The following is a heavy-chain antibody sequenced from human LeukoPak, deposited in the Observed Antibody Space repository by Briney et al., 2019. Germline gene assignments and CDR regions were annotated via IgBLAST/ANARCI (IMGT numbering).Heavy chain of an antibody. CDR3: ARAYSSSWLYYYYYYMDV. CDR1: GYTFTSYG. D-gene: IGHD6-13*01. Sequence: ASVKVSCKASGYTFTSYGISWVRQAPGQGLEWMGWISAYNGNTNYAQKLQGRVTMTTDTSTSTAYMELRSLRSDDTAVYYCARAYSSSWLYYYYYYMDVWGKETTVTVSS. V-gene: IGHV1-18*01. J-gene: IGHJ6*03. CDR2: ISAYNGNT.